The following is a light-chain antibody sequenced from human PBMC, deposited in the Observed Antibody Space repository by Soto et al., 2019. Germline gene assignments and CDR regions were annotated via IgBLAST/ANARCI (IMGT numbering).Light chain of an antibody. CDR2: EAS. J-gene: IGLJ2*01. CDR3: SSYTTRSTLV. V-gene: IGLV2-18*02. Sequence: QSVLTQPPSVSGSPGQSVTISCTGTSTDFVSYNRVSWYQQPPGTAPKLIIYEASNRPSGVPDRFSGSKSGNTASLTISGLQAEDEADYYCSSYTTRSTLVFGGGTKLTVL. CDR1: STDFVSYNR.